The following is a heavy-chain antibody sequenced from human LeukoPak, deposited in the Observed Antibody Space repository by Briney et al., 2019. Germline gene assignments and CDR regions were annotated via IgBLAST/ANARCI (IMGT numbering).Heavy chain of an antibody. CDR1: GYTFTSYY. J-gene: IGHJ6*03. V-gene: IGHV1-18*04. CDR2: ISAYNGNT. D-gene: IGHD3-3*01. CDR3: ARDSLVYDFWSGYQDYYYYMDV. Sequence: GASVKVSCKASGYTFTSYYMHWVRQAPGQGLEWMGWISAYNGNTNYAQKLQGRVTMTTDTSTSTAYMELRSLRSDDTAVYYCARDSLVYDFWSGYQDYYYYMDVWGKGTTVTVSS.